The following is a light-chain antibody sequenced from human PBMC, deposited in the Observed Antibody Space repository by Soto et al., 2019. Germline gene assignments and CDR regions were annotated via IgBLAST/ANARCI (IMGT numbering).Light chain of an antibody. J-gene: IGKJ4*01. V-gene: IGKV3-11*01. Sequence: ESVLTQSPATLSLSPGERATLSCRASPSVSNSLAWYQHKPGQAPRLLIYDAFNSATGVPTRFSGSGSGTDFTLTISSLEPEDFAVYYCQQRNRWPPVTFGGGTRVEIK. CDR2: DAF. CDR1: PSVSNS. CDR3: QQRNRWPPVT.